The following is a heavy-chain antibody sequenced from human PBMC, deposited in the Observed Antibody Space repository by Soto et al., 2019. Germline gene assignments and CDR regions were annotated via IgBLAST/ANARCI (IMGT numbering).Heavy chain of an antibody. J-gene: IGHJ5*02. CDR1: GGSISSSNW. Sequence: PSETLSLTCAVSGGSISSSNWWSWVRQPPGKGLEWIGEIYHSGSTNYNPSLKSRVTISVDKSKNQFSLKLSSVTAADTAVYYCARDYKSAAFAAPVNWFDPWGQGTLVTVSS. CDR2: IYHSGST. D-gene: IGHD2-2*01. CDR3: ARDYKSAAFAAPVNWFDP. V-gene: IGHV4-4*02.